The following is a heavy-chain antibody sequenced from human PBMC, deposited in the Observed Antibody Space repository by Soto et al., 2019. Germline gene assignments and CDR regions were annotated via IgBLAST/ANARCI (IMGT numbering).Heavy chain of an antibody. V-gene: IGHV3-15*01. CDR1: GFTFSNAW. J-gene: IGHJ3*02. D-gene: IGHD6-13*01. CDR2: IKSKTDGGTT. CDR3: TTDEQLARGAFDI. Sequence: EVQLVESGGGLVKPGGSLRLSCAASGFTFSNAWMSWVRQAPGKGLEWVGRIKSKTDGGTTDYAAPVKGRFTISRGDSKNTLYLQMNSLKTEDTAVYYCTTDEQLARGAFDIWGQGTMVTVSS.